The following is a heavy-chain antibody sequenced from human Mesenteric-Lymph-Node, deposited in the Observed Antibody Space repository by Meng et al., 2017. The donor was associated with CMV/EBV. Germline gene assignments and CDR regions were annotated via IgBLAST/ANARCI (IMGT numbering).Heavy chain of an antibody. CDR2: LGGSDGST. J-gene: IGHJ3*01. CDR1: GFTLSSYT. D-gene: IGHD2-15*01. V-gene: IGHV3-23*01. CDR3: AKDQQNYSDAFDL. Sequence: GESLKISCAASGFTLSSYTMTWVRQVPGKGLEWVSSLGGSDGSTYHADSVKGRFTISRDNSKNTLYLQMNSLRVEDTAIYYCAKDQQNYSDAFDLWGQGTLVTVSS.